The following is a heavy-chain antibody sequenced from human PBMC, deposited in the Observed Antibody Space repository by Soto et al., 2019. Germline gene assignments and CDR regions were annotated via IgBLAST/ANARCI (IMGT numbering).Heavy chain of an antibody. CDR3: AKDQALWFGEYPFYYYYGMDV. CDR1: GFTFRSYG. J-gene: IGHJ6*02. CDR2: ISYDGSNK. Sequence: GGSLRLSCSASGFTFRSYGMPWVRQAPGKGLEWVAVISYDGSNKYYADSVKGRFTISRDNSKNTLYLQMNSLRAEDTAVYYCAKDQALWFGEYPFYYYYGMDVWGQGT. V-gene: IGHV3-30*18. D-gene: IGHD3-10*01.